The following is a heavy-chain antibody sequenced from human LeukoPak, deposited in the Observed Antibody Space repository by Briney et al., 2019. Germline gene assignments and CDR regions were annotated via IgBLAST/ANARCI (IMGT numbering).Heavy chain of an antibody. CDR1: GFTFDNYA. CDR2: ISGSGEGT. Sequence: GSLRLSCTASGFTFDNYAMIWVRQASGKGLEGVSVISGSGEGTDSADSVRGRFTISRDNSKNTLYLEMSSLRVEDTAAYHCAKGRNSCDSGRCHSPNCYYGMDVWGQGTTVIVSS. CDR3: AKGRNSCDSGRCHSPNCYYGMDV. D-gene: IGHD3-10*01. J-gene: IGHJ6*02. V-gene: IGHV3-23*01.